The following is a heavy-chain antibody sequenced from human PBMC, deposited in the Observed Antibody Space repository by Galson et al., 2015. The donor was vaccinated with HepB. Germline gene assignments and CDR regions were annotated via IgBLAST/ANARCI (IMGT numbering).Heavy chain of an antibody. CDR2: ISYDGTKE. D-gene: IGHD2-21*01. CDR1: GFSFSSYA. J-gene: IGHJ4*02. V-gene: IGHV3-30*18. Sequence: SLRLSCAASGFSFSSYAMHWIRQAPGKGLEWVAVISYDGTKEHYIDSVKGRFTISRDSSKNTVFLQMNSLRVEDTSMYYCAKEGPGVIFDYWGQGVLVTVSS. CDR3: AKEGPGVIFDY.